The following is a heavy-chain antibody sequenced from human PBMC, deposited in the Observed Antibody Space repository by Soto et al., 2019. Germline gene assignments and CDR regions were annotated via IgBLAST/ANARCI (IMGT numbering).Heavy chain of an antibody. CDR1: GFTFSIYA. Sequence: PGGSLRLSCSASGFTFSIYAMHWVRQAPGKGLEYVSSISINGGSTHYADSVKGRFTISRDNSKNTQYLQMSSLRADDTALYYCVKGEYYYDSSGYYPFDCWGQGTLVTVSS. CDR2: ISINGGST. V-gene: IGHV3-64D*06. CDR3: VKGEYYYDSSGYYPFDC. J-gene: IGHJ4*02. D-gene: IGHD3-22*01.